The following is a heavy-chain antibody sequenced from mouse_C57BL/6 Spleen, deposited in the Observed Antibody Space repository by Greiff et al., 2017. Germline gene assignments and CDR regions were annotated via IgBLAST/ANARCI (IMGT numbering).Heavy chain of an antibody. D-gene: IGHD2-10*02. CDR1: GYAFTNYL. J-gene: IGHJ4*01. Sequence: QVQLKESGAELVRPGTSVKVSCKASGYAFTNYLIEWVKQRPGQGLEWIGVINPGSGGTNYNEKFKGKATLTADKSSSTAYMQLSSLTSEDSAVYFCARKEYGSYAMDYWGQGTSVTVSS. V-gene: IGHV1-54*01. CDR3: ARKEYGSYAMDY. CDR2: INPGSGGT.